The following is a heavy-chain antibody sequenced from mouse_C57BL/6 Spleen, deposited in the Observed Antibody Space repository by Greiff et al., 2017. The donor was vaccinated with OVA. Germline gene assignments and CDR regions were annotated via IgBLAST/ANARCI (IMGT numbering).Heavy chain of an antibody. CDR1: GYTFTNYW. J-gene: IGHJ4*01. Sequence: VQLVESGAELVRPGTSVKMSCKASGYTFTNYWIGWAKQRPGHGLEWIGDIYPGGGYTNYNEKFKGKATLTADKSSSTAYMQFSSLTSEDSAIYYCARIGDDAMDYWGQGTSVTVSS. CDR2: IYPGGGYT. CDR3: ARIGDDAMDY. V-gene: IGHV1-63*01. D-gene: IGHD3-1*01.